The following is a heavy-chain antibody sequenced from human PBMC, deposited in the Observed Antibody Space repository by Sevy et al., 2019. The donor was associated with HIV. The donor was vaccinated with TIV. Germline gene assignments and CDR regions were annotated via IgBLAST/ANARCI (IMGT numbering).Heavy chain of an antibody. D-gene: IGHD2-2*01. CDR1: GFTFSSYG. Sequence: GGSLRLSCAASGFTFSSYGMHWVRQAPGKGLEWVAVIWYDGSNKYYADSVKGRFTISRDNAKNTLYLQMNSLRAEDTAVYYCAREGVVPAAVGPDYYGMDVWGQGTTVTVSS. CDR2: IWYDGSNK. J-gene: IGHJ6*02. CDR3: AREGVVPAAVGPDYYGMDV. V-gene: IGHV3-33*01.